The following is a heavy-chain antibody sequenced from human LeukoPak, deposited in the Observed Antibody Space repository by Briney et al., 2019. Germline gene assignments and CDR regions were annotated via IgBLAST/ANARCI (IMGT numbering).Heavy chain of an antibody. CDR1: GYTFTSYA. D-gene: IGHD5-18*01. Sequence: GASVKVSCKASGYTFTSYAMHWVRQAPGQRLEWMGWINAGNGNTQYSQKFQGRVTITRDTSASTAYMELSSLRSEDTAVYYCARESPQRSGYSYPHWGQGTLVTVSS. V-gene: IGHV1-3*01. CDR3: ARESPQRSGYSYPH. J-gene: IGHJ4*02. CDR2: INAGNGNT.